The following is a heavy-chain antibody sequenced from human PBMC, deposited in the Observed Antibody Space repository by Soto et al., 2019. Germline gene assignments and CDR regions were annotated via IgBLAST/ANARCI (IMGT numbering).Heavy chain of an antibody. CDR2: IVVGSGNT. Sequence: SVKVSCKASGFTFTSSAVQWVRQARGQRLEWIGWIVVGSGNTNYAQKFQERVTITRDMSTSTAYMELSSLRSEDTAVYYCAAEHTLMVYYYGMDVWGQGTTVTVSS. V-gene: IGHV1-58*01. CDR3: AAEHTLMVYYYGMDV. CDR1: GFTFTSSA. J-gene: IGHJ6*02. D-gene: IGHD2-8*01.